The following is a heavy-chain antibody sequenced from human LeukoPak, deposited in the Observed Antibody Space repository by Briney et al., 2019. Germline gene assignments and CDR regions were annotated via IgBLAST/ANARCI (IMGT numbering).Heavy chain of an antibody. V-gene: IGHV1-2*02. CDR3: ASPSVMSEYFQH. D-gene: IGHD3-16*01. CDR1: GYTFTGYY. Sequence: GASVKVSCKASGYTFTGYYMHWVRQAPGQGLEWMGWINPNSGGKNYAQKFQGRVTMTRDTSISTAYMELSRLRSDDTAVYYCASPSVMSEYFQHWGQGTLVTVSS. CDR2: INPNSGGK. J-gene: IGHJ1*01.